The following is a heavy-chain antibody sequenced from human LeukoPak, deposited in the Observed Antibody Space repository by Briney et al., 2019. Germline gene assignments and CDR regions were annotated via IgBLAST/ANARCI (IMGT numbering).Heavy chain of an antibody. CDR1: GGSISSYY. Sequence: SETLSLTCTVSGGSISSYYWSWIRQPAGKGLEWIGRIYTSGSTNYNPSLKSRVTMSVDTSKNQFSLKLSSVTAADTAVYYCARDHYYYDYVWGSSHGAFDIWGQGTMVTVSS. V-gene: IGHV4-4*07. CDR3: ARDHYYYDYVWGSSHGAFDI. J-gene: IGHJ3*02. D-gene: IGHD3-16*01. CDR2: IYTSGST.